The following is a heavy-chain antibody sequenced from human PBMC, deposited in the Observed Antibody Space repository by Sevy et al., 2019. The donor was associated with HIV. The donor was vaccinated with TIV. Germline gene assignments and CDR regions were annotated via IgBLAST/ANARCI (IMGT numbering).Heavy chain of an antibody. CDR3: ANAGGYSYGSTPFDY. CDR2: FSGSGGST. V-gene: IGHV3-23*01. Sequence: GGSLRLSCAASGFTFSSYAMSWVRQAPGKGLEWVSAFSGSGGSTYYADSVKGRFTISRDNSKNTLYLQMNSLRAEDTAVYYCANAGGYSYGSTPFDYWGQGTLVTVSS. D-gene: IGHD5-18*01. CDR1: GFTFSSYA. J-gene: IGHJ4*02.